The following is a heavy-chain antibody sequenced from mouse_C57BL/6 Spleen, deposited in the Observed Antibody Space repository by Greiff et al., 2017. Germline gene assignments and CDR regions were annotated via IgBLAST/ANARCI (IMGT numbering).Heavy chain of an antibody. Sequence: QVQLKQPGAELVKPGASVKLSCKASGYTFTSYWMHWVKQRPGRGLEWIGRIDPNSGGTKYNEKFKSKATLTVDKPSSTAYMQLSSLTSEDSAVYYCARSHYDGYLDYYAMDYWGQGTSVTVSS. V-gene: IGHV1-72*01. CDR3: ARSHYDGYLDYYAMDY. CDR1: GYTFTSYW. J-gene: IGHJ4*01. CDR2: IDPNSGGT. D-gene: IGHD2-3*01.